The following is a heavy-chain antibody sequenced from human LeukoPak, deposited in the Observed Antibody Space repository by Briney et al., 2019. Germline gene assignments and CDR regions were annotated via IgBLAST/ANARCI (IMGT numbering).Heavy chain of an antibody. V-gene: IGHV1-69*05. CDR2: IIPILGTA. D-gene: IGHD6-13*01. CDR3: ARTPGSGSSWYKDPWDYYYYYMDV. Sequence: SVKVSCKASGGTFSSYAISWVRQAPGQGLEWMGGIIPILGTANYAQKFQGRVTITTDESTSTAYMELSSLRSEDTAVYYCARTPGSGSSWYKDPWDYYYYYMDVWGKGTTVTVSS. J-gene: IGHJ6*03. CDR1: GGTFSSYA.